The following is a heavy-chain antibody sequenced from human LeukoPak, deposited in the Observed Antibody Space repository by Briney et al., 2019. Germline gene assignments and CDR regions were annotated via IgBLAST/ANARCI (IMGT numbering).Heavy chain of an antibody. Sequence: PGGSLRLSCAASGFTFSSYAMTWVRQAPGKGLEWVSAISDSGGSTYYADSVKGRFTISRDNSKNTLYLQMNSLRAEDTAVYYCAKPGSGTMMVVVIHWYFDLWGRGTLVTVSS. CDR2: ISDSGGST. D-gene: IGHD3-22*01. J-gene: IGHJ2*01. CDR3: AKPGSGTMMVVVIHWYFDL. V-gene: IGHV3-23*01. CDR1: GFTFSSYA.